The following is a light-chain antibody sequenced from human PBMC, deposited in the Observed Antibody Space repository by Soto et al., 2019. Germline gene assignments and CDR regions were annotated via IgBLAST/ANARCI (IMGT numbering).Light chain of an antibody. J-gene: IGLJ1*01. CDR1: SSNIGAGYE. CDR3: QSYDSSLSGYV. Sequence: QSVLTQPPSVSDAPGQRVTISCTGSSSNIGAGYEAHWYQQVPGTAPKLLIYENNNRHSGVPDRFSGSKSGPSASLAITGLQAEDEAEYYCQSYDSSLSGYVFGTGTKLTVL. V-gene: IGLV1-40*01. CDR2: ENN.